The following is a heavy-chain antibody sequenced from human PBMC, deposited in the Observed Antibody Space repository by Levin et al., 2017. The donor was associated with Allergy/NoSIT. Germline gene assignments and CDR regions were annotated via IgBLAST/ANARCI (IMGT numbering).Heavy chain of an antibody. J-gene: IGHJ4*02. Sequence: GESLKISCKASGYTFTSYYMHWVRQAPGQGLEWMGIINPSGGSTSYAQKFQGRVTMTRDTSTSTVYMELSSLRSEDTAVYYCARERSRGLSNWGQGTLVTVSS. V-gene: IGHV1-46*01. CDR1: GYTFTSYY. CDR3: ARERSRGLSN. CDR2: INPSGGST. D-gene: IGHD2/OR15-2a*01.